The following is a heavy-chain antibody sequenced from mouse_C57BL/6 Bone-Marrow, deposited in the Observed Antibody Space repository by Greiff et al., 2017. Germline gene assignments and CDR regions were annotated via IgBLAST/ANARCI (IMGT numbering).Heavy chain of an antibody. V-gene: IGHV3-1*01. CDR3: ARDGYLYYYAMDY. Sequence: EVQLQQSGPGMVKPSQSLSLTCTVTGYSITSGYDWHWIRHFPGNKLEWMGYISYSGSTNYNPSLKSRISITHDTSKHHFFLKLNSVTTEDTATYYCARDGYLYYYAMDYWGQGTSVTVSS. CDR2: ISYSGST. J-gene: IGHJ4*01. CDR1: GYSITSGYD. D-gene: IGHD2-2*01.